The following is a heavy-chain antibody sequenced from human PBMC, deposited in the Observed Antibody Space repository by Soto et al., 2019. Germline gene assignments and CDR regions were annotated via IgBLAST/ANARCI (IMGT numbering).Heavy chain of an antibody. D-gene: IGHD2-2*01. CDR1: GYTSADFG. V-gene: IGHV1-18*04. CDR3: VRDQKYFRVNGNWFDS. CDR2: VSGNNGAS. J-gene: IGHJ5*01. Sequence: QVQLMQSGTEVKKPGASVTVSCKASGYTSADFGISWVRQAPGQGLEWMGWVSGNNGASNPAPKVQGRITMTLGTSTGGSYMALRSLRSDDTAIYYCVRDQKYFRVNGNWFDSWGQGTLVSVSS.